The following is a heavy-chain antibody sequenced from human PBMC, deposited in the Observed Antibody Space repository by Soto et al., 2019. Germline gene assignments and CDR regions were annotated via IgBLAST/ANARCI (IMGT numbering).Heavy chain of an antibody. CDR2: IYHSGST. Sequence: TSETLSLTCAVSGGSISSSNWWSWVRQPPGKGLEWIGEIYHSGSTNYNPSLKSRVTISVDKSKNQFSLKLSSVTAADTAVYYCARDSSVPGGFGELSGYYYGMDVWGQGTTVTVSS. V-gene: IGHV4-4*02. J-gene: IGHJ6*02. CDR1: GGSISSSNW. D-gene: IGHD3-10*01. CDR3: ARDSSVPGGFGELSGYYYGMDV.